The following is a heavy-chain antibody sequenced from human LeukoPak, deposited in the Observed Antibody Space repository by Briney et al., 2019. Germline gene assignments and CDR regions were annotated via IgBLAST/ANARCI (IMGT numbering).Heavy chain of an antibody. CDR3: AREGVAAVADAFDI. J-gene: IGHJ3*02. Sequence: GGSLRLSCAASGFTFSDYYMSWIRQAPGKGLEWVSYISSSSSYANYADSVKGRFTISRDNAKNSLYLQMNSLRAEDTAVYYCAREGVAAVADAFDIWGQGTMVTVSS. D-gene: IGHD6-19*01. CDR1: GFTFSDYY. V-gene: IGHV3-11*06. CDR2: ISSSSSYA.